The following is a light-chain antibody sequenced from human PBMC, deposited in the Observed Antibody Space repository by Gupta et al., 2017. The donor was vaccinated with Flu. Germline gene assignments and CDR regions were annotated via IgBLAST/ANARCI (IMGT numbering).Light chain of an antibody. V-gene: IGKV3-20*01. CDR2: GAS. J-gene: IGKJ1*01. CDR3: QQYGGSPLT. Sequence: EIVLTQSPGTLSLSPGERATLSCRASQSVTSNYLAWYQQKLGQAPRLLIHGASNRATGIPDRFSGSGSGTDFTLIISRVEPEDFAVYYCQQYGGSPLTFGQGTKVEIK. CDR1: QSVTSNY.